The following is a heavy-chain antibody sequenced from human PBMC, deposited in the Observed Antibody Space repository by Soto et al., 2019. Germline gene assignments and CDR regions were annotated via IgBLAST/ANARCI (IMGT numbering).Heavy chain of an antibody. V-gene: IGHV1-46*01. CDR2: INPSCGST. CDR1: GYTFTSYY. Sequence: GASVKVSCKASGYTFTSYYMHWVRQAPGQGLEWMGIINPSCGSTSYAQKFQGRVTMTRDTSTSTVYMELSSLRSEDTAVYYCARLVLRFLEWLLTLFYSYHGMDMWGQG. D-gene: IGHD3-3*01. J-gene: IGHJ6*01. CDR3: ARLVLRFLEWLLTLFYSYHGMDM.